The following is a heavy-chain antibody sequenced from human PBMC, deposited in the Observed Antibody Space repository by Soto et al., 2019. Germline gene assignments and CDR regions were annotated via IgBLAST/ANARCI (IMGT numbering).Heavy chain of an antibody. V-gene: IGHV1-46*01. D-gene: IGHD2-21*01. CDR1: GYTFTNYY. J-gene: IGHJ6*02. Sequence: ASVKVSCKASGYTFTNYYMHWVRQAPGQGLEWMGVINPSGGSTTYAQKFQGRVTMTRDTSTSTVYIELSSLISEDTTEYYCAREASKYSGMDVWGQGTTVTVSS. CDR2: INPSGGST. CDR3: AREASKYSGMDV.